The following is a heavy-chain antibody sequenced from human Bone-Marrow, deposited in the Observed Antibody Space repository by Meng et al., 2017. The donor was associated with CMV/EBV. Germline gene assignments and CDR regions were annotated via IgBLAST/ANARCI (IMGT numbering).Heavy chain of an antibody. Sequence: ASVKVSCKASGYTFTGYYMHWVRQAPGQGLEWMGWINPNSGGTNYAQKLQGRVTMTTDTSTSTAYMELRSLRSDDTAVYYCARDFSGSYSSSSRVDYYYYGMDVWRQGTTVTVSS. CDR3: ARDFSGSYSSSSRVDYYYYGMDV. CDR1: GYTFTGYY. V-gene: IGHV1-2*02. J-gene: IGHJ6*02. D-gene: IGHD6-6*01. CDR2: INPNSGGT.